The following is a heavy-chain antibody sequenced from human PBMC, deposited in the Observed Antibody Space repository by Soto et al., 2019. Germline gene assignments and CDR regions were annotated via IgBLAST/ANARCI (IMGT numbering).Heavy chain of an antibody. CDR1: GGSISSYY. Sequence: QVQLQESGPGLVKPSETLSLTCTVSGGSISSYYWSWIRQPPGKGLEWIGYIYYSGSTNHNPSLGSRXXRXVXLSKNQFSLKLSSVTAADTAVYYCARVHVDYWYFDLWGRGTLVTVSS. J-gene: IGHJ2*01. CDR2: IYYSGST. V-gene: IGHV4-59*01. CDR3: ARVHVDYWYFDL.